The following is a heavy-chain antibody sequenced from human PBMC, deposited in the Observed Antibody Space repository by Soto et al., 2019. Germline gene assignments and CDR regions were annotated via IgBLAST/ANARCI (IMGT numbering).Heavy chain of an antibody. V-gene: IGHV3-30*01. Sequence: PGGSLRLSCVASGFTFADYAMHWVRRIPGKGLEWVAVISYSGDRQYYAESVKGRFTISRDNSKKTLYLQMLSLKSEDSAVFYCARTPAAMITDPSNWSDSWGPGTKVTVST. CDR2: ISYSGDRQ. D-gene: IGHD2-2*01. CDR1: GFTFADYA. CDR3: ARTPAAMITDPSNWSDS. J-gene: IGHJ5*01.